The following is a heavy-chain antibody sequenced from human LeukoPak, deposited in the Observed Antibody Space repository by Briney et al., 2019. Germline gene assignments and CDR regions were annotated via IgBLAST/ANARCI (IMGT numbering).Heavy chain of an antibody. V-gene: IGHV4-61*02. CDR1: GGSISSGSYY. CDR2: IYTSGST. D-gene: IGHD2-21*01. Sequence: PSETLSLTCTVSGGSISSGSYYWSWIRQPAGKGLEWIGRIYTSGSTNYNPSLKSRVTISLDTSKNQFSLKLSSVTAADTAVYYCARELWSTGSFDYWGQGTLVTVSS. CDR3: ARELWSTGSFDY. J-gene: IGHJ4*02.